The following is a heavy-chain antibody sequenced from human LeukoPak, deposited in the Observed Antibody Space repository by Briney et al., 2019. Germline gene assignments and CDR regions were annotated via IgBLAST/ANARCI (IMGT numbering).Heavy chain of an antibody. Sequence: SETLSLTCTVSGYSISSGYYWDWIRQPPGKGLEWIGEINHSGSTNYNPSLKSRVTISVDTSKNQFSLKLSSVTAADTAVYYCARAGGLARSRKYSSGWQGPNWFDPWGQGTLVTASS. CDR2: INHSGST. CDR3: ARAGGLARSRKYSSGWQGPNWFDP. D-gene: IGHD6-19*01. CDR1: GYSISSGYY. J-gene: IGHJ5*02. V-gene: IGHV4-38-2*02.